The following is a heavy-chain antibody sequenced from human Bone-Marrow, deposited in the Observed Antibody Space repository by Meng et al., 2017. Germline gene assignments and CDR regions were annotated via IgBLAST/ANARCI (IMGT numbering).Heavy chain of an antibody. CDR1: GYTFSNYD. Sequence: ASVKVSCKASGYTFSNYDINWVRQATGQGLEWMGWMNPNSGNTGYAQKFQGRVTMTRDTSTSTVYMELSSLRSEDTAVYYCARECYGGNPLGYYYYYGMDVWGQGTTVT. D-gene: IGHD4-23*01. J-gene: IGHJ6*01. V-gene: IGHV1-8*02. CDR3: ARECYGGNPLGYYYYYGMDV. CDR2: MNPNSGNT.